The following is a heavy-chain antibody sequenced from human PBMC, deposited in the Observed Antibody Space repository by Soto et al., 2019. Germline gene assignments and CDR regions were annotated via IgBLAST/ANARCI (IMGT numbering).Heavy chain of an antibody. CDR2: IYWDDDR. Sequence: QITLKESTPTLVKPTQTLTLTCTFSGFSLSTSGVGVGWIRQPPGKALEWLALIYWDDDRRYSPSLKSRLTITKDTSKNQVVLTMTNIDPVDTATYYCAHSPWPCTKAYFDYWGQGTLVTVSS. D-gene: IGHD2-8*01. J-gene: IGHJ4*02. CDR1: GFSLSTSGVG. CDR3: AHSPWPCTKAYFDY. V-gene: IGHV2-5*02.